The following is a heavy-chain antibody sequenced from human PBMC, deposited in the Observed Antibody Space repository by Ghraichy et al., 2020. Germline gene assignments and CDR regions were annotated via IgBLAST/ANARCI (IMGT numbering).Heavy chain of an antibody. Sequence: SQTLSLTCTVSGGSISSYYWSWIRQPPGKGLEWIGYIYYSGSTNYNPSLKSRVTISVDTSKNQFSLKLSSVTAADTAVYYCARRGYYSNYAYWYFDLWGRGTLVTVSS. CDR1: GGSISSYY. J-gene: IGHJ2*01. V-gene: IGHV4-59*08. D-gene: IGHD4-11*01. CDR3: ARRGYYSNYAYWYFDL. CDR2: IYYSGST.